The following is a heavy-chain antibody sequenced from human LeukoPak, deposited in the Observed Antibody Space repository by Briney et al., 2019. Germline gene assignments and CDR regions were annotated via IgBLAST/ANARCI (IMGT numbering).Heavy chain of an antibody. V-gene: IGHV3-33*01. CDR3: ARGGGYGPFDY. CDR1: GLTFNSYG. J-gene: IGHJ4*02. Sequence: GSLRLSCAASGLTFNSYGMHWVRQAPGKGLEWVAIIWYDGNNKYYADSVKGRFTISRDNSKNTLYLQMNSLRAEDTAVYYCARGGGYGPFDYWGQGTLVTVSS. CDR2: IWYDGNNK. D-gene: IGHD5-18*01.